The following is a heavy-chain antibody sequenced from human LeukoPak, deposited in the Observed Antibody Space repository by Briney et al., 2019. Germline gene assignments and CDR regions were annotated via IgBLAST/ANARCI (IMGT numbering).Heavy chain of an antibody. Sequence: PSETLSLTCTVSGGSISSGGYYWSWIRQHPGKGLEWIGYIYYSGSTYYNPSLKSRVTISVDTSKNQFSLKLSSVTAADTAVYYCAREKSRYCSSTSCFYYYMDVWGKGTTVTVSS. CDR2: IYYSGST. CDR1: GGSISSGGYY. D-gene: IGHD2-2*01. CDR3: AREKSRYCSSTSCFYYYMDV. J-gene: IGHJ6*03. V-gene: IGHV4-31*03.